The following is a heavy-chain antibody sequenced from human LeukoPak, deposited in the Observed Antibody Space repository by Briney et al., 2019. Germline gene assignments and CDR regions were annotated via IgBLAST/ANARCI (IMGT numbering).Heavy chain of an antibody. CDR2: IYYSGST. J-gene: IGHJ4*02. D-gene: IGHD3-10*01. Sequence: PSGTLSLTCTVSGGSISSSNYYWGWIRQPPGKGLEWIGSIYYSGSTYYNPSLKSRVTISVDTSKNQFSLKLTSVTAADTAVYYCAGVWFGRTGLVFDYWGQGTLVTVSS. V-gene: IGHV4-39*01. CDR1: GGSISSSNYY. CDR3: AGVWFGRTGLVFDY.